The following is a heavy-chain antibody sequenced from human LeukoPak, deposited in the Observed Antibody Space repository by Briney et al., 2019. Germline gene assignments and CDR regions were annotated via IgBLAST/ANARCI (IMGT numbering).Heavy chain of an antibody. CDR2: INWNGGST. CDR1: GFRFDDNG. J-gene: IGHJ4*02. CDR3: ARGTQYYYDSSGYGAADH. V-gene: IGHV3-20*04. D-gene: IGHD3-22*01. Sequence: GGSLRLSCAASGFRFDDNGMNWVRQAPGKGLEWVSGINWNGGSTGYADSVKGRFTISRDNAKNSLYLQMNSLRAEDTALYYCARGTQYYYDSSGYGAADHWGQGTLVTVSS.